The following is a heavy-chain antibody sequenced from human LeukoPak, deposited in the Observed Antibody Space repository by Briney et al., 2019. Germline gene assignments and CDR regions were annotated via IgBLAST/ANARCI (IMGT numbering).Heavy chain of an antibody. D-gene: IGHD3-22*01. CDR2: MNPNSGNT. V-gene: IGHV1-8*01. Sequence: ASVKVSCKASGYTFTSYDINWVRQATGQGLEWMGWMNPNSGNTGYAQKFQGRVAMARNTSISTAYMELSSLRSEDTAVYYCARGGGPTSIYDSSGYYSDYWGQGTLVTVSS. CDR1: GYTFTSYD. CDR3: ARGGGPTSIYDSSGYYSDY. J-gene: IGHJ4*02.